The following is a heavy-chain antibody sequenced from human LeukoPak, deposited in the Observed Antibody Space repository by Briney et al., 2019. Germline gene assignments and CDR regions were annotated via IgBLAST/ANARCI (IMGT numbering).Heavy chain of an antibody. CDR2: IYYSGST. CDR1: GGSVSSGSYY. CDR3: ARHHDFWSGYYSYFDY. D-gene: IGHD3-3*01. Sequence: SETLSLTCTVSGGSVSSGSYYWSWIRQPPGKGLEWIGYIYYSGSTNYNPSLKSRVTISVDTSKNQFSLKLSSVTAADTAVYYCARHHDFWSGYYSYFDYWGQGTLVTVSS. J-gene: IGHJ4*02. V-gene: IGHV4-61*01.